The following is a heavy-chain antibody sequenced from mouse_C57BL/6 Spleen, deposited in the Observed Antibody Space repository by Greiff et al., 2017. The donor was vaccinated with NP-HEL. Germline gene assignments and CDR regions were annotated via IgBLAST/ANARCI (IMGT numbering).Heavy chain of an antibody. D-gene: IGHD2-2*01. Sequence: EVKVEESGGGLVKPGGSLKLSCAASGFTFSDYGMHWVRQAPEKGLEWVAYISSGSSTIYYADTVKGRFTISRDNAKNTLFLHMTSLRSEDTAMYYCARSGYPYWYFDVWGTGTTVTVSS. CDR3: ARSGYPYWYFDV. CDR2: ISSGSSTI. CDR1: GFTFSDYG. J-gene: IGHJ1*03. V-gene: IGHV5-17*01.